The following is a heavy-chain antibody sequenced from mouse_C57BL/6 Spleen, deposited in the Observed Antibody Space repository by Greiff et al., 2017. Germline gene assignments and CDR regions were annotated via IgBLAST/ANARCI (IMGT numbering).Heavy chain of an antibody. D-gene: IGHD1-1*01. CDR3: AKSSPFAY. CDR2: IYPGDGDT. CDR1: GYAFSSSW. Sequence: VQLQQSGPELVKPGASVKISCKASGYAFSSSWRNWVKQRPGKGLEWIGRIYPGDGDTNYNGKLKGKVTLTADKSSSTAYMQLSSLTSEDSAVYFCAKSSPFAYWGQGTLVTVSA. V-gene: IGHV1-82*01. J-gene: IGHJ3*01.